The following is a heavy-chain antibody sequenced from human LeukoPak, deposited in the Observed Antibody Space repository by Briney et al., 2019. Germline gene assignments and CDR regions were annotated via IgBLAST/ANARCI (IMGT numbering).Heavy chain of an antibody. D-gene: IGHD4-23*01. CDR3: AKKNSGLHPFDF. J-gene: IGHJ4*02. CDR1: GFSFSSSP. CDR2: ISSSGGDT. Sequence: GGSLRLSCAASGFSFSSSPMSWVRQAPGKGLEWVSGISSSGGDTPYADSVKGRLTISRDNSKNTLYLQMNSLRAEDTAVYYCAKKNSGLHPFDFWGQGTLVIVSS. V-gene: IGHV3-23*01.